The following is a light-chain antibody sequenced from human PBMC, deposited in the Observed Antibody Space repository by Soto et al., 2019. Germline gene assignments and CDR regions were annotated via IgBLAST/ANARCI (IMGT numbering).Light chain of an antibody. J-gene: IGLJ2*01. Sequence: QSVLTQPPSVSGAPGQRVTISCTGSSSNIGAGYDVHWYQQLPGTAPKLLIYGNSNRPSGVPDRFSGSKSGTSASLANTGLQAEDEADYYCQSYDSSVVFGGGTKLTVL. CDR3: QSYDSSVV. CDR2: GNS. CDR1: SSNIGAGYD. V-gene: IGLV1-40*01.